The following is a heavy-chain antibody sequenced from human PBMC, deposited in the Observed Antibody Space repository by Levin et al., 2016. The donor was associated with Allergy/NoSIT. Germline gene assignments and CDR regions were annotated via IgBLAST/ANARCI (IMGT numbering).Heavy chain of an antibody. D-gene: IGHD4-23*01. Sequence: GESLKISCTVSGFSVGINYMNWVRQAPGKGLEWVSVLYADGRPYYAESVKGRFTISRDNSKNTLYLQIDSLRVEDTAIYYCARDTRRLNGGNLGLFDMWGRGTMVTVSS. CDR2: LYADGRP. V-gene: IGHV3-53*01. CDR3: ARDTRRLNGGNLGLFDM. CDR1: GFSVGINY. J-gene: IGHJ3*02.